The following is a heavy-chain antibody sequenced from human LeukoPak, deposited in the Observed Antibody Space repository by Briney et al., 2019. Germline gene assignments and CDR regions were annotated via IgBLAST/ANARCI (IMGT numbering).Heavy chain of an antibody. D-gene: IGHD2-8*01. CDR1: GYTFTSYD. J-gene: IGHJ4*02. CDR2: MNPNSGNT. CDR3: ARTQGYCTNGVCSYYFDY. V-gene: IGHV1-8*01. Sequence: GASVKVSCEASGYTFTSYDINWVRQATGQGLEWTGWMNPNSGNTGYAQKFQGRVTMTRNTSISTAYMELSSLRSEDTAVYYCARTQGYCTNGVCSYYFDYWGQGTLVTVSS.